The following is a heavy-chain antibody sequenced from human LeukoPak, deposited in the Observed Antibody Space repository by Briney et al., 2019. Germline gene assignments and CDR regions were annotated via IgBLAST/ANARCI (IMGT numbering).Heavy chain of an antibody. J-gene: IGHJ4*02. CDR3: AGRGYSGYDLKDY. Sequence: PGGSLRLSCAASGFTFSSYAMHWVRQAPGKGLEWVAVISYDGSNKYYADSVKGRFTISRDNSKNTLYLQMNSLRAEDTAVYYCAGRGYSGYDLKDYWGQGTLVTVSS. D-gene: IGHD5-12*01. CDR1: GFTFSSYA. V-gene: IGHV3-30*14. CDR2: ISYDGSNK.